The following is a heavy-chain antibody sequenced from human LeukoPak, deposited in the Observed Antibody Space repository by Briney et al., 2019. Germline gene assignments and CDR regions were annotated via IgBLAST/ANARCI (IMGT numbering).Heavy chain of an antibody. CDR3: AKVSRAYYYGFREGGYFDY. J-gene: IGHJ4*02. CDR2: ISGSGGST. Sequence: PGGSLRLPCAASGFTFSSYAMSWVRQAPGKGLEWVSAISGSGGSTYYADSVKGRFTISRDNSKNTLYLQMNSLRAEDTAVYYCAKVSRAYYYGFREGGYFDYWGQGTLVTVSS. CDR1: GFTFSSYA. D-gene: IGHD3-10*01. V-gene: IGHV3-23*01.